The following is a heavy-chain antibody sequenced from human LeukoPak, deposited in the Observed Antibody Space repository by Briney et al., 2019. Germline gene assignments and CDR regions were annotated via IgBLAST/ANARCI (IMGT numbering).Heavy chain of an antibody. CDR1: GFTFSSYG. CDR2: ISYDGSNK. Sequence: PGRSLRLSCAASGFTFSSYGMHWVRQAPGKGLEWVAVISYDGSNKYYADSVKGRFTISRDNSKNTLYLQMNSLRAEDTAVYYCANFLSSSPPGFDYWGQGTLVTVSS. D-gene: IGHD6-6*01. J-gene: IGHJ4*02. V-gene: IGHV3-30*18. CDR3: ANFLSSSPPGFDY.